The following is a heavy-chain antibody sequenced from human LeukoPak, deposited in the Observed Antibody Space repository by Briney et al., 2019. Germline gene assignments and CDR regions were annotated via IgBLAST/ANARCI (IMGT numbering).Heavy chain of an antibody. CDR2: ISYDGSNK. V-gene: IGHV3-30*18. Sequence: PGRSLRLSCAASGFTFSSYGMHWVRQAPGKGLEWVAVISYDGSNKYYADSVKGRFTISRDNSKNTLYLQMNSLRAEDTAVYYCAKGSGSHFDYWGQGTLVTVSS. D-gene: IGHD3-22*01. CDR1: GFTFSSYG. J-gene: IGHJ4*02. CDR3: AKGSGSHFDY.